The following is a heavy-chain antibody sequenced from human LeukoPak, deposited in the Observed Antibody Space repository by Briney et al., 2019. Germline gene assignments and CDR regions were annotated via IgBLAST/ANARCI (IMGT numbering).Heavy chain of an antibody. Sequence: SETLSLTCTVSGGSISSYYWSWIRQPPGKGLEWIGYIYYSGSTNYNPSLKSRVTISVDTSKNQFSLKLSSVTAADTAVYYCARERVGATAWFDSWGQGTLVTVSS. J-gene: IGHJ5*01. CDR3: ARERVGATAWFDS. D-gene: IGHD1-26*01. CDR2: IYYSGST. CDR1: GGSISSYY. V-gene: IGHV4-59*01.